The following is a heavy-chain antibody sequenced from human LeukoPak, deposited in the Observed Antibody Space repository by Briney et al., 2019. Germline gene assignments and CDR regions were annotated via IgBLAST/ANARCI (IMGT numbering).Heavy chain of an antibody. J-gene: IGHJ4*02. D-gene: IGHD6-6*01. CDR2: MYTSGST. CDR1: GGSINSGTYY. CDR3: AREEKGSSSGSINY. V-gene: IGHV4-61*02. Sequence: PSETLSLTCTVSGGSINSGTYYWSWIRQPAGKGLEWIGRMYTSGSTNYNPSLETRVPISVDTSKTQFSLKLSSVTAADTAVYYCAREEKGSSSGSINYWGQGTLVTVSS.